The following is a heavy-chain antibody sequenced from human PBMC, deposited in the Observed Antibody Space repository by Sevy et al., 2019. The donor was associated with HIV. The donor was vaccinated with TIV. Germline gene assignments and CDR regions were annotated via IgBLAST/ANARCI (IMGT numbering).Heavy chain of an antibody. D-gene: IGHD6-13*01. J-gene: IGHJ4*02. Sequence: GGSLRLSCVASGFTFSDHYMEWVRQAPGKGLEWVGRTRNKADGYTKEYAASVKGRFTISRDESKNSLYVQMNSLETEDTAVYYCATDAGIAAAGRVFDYWGQGTLVTVSS. V-gene: IGHV3-72*01. CDR2: TRNKADGYTK. CDR1: GFTFSDHY. CDR3: ATDAGIAAAGRVFDY.